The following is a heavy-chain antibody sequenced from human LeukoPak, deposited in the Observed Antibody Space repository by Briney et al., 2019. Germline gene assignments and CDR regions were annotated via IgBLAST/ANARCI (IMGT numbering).Heavy chain of an antibody. CDR1: GFPLSVYE. J-gene: IGHJ4*02. V-gene: IGHV3-48*03. CDR2: IASSGTTR. CDR3: ALLAVASDFDY. Sequence: GGSLRPSCAVSGFPLSVYEMNWVRQAPGKGLEWVSNIASSGTTRYYADSVKGRFSISRDNAENSLYLQMNSLRVEDTGIYYCALLAVASDFDYWGQGALVTVSS. D-gene: IGHD6-19*01.